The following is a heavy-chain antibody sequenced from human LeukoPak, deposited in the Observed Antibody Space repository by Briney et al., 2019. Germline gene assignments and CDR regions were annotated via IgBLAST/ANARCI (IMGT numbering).Heavy chain of an antibody. Sequence: SETLSLTCTVSGGSISSYYWSWIRQPPGKGLEWIGYIYYSGSTNYNPSLKSRVTTSVDTSKNQFSLKLSSVTAADTAVYYCARDLIDYYYGMDVWGQGTTVTVSS. J-gene: IGHJ6*02. CDR2: IYYSGST. CDR3: ARDLIDYYYGMDV. D-gene: IGHD3-22*01. V-gene: IGHV4-59*01. CDR1: GGSISSYY.